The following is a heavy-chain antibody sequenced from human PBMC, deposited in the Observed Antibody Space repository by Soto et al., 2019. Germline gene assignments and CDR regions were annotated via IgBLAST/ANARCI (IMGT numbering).Heavy chain of an antibody. J-gene: IGHJ6*02. V-gene: IGHV5-51*01. Sequence: GESLKISCKGSGYSFTSYWIGWVRQVPGKGLEWMGNIYPGDSDTRYSPSFQGQVNISADKSISTAYLQWSSLKASDTVLYYCARHDSGSYYYYYGMDVWGQGTTVTVSS. CDR2: IYPGDSDT. CDR3: ARHDSGSYYYYYGMDV. CDR1: GYSFTSYW. D-gene: IGHD1-26*01.